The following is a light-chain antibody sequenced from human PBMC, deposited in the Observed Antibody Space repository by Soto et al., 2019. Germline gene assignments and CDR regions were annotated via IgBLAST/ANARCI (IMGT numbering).Light chain of an antibody. CDR3: HQYNNWPWT. J-gene: IGKJ1*01. Sequence: TLMPQPPVTLSVSQEDTAPLSCRASQRVSNHLAWYQQKPGQAPRLLIYAASNRAAGVPVRFSGSGSETEFTLTIRSLQSEDFALYYCHQYNNWPWTFGQGTKVDIK. CDR1: QRVSNH. CDR2: AAS. V-gene: IGKV3-15*01.